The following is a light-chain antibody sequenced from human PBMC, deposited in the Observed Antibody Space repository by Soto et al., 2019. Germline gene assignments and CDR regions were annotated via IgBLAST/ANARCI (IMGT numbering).Light chain of an antibody. CDR3: QQYGSSPWT. CDR1: QSVDSY. Sequence: EIVLTQSPATLSLSPGERATLSCRASQSVDSYLAWYQQKPGQAPRLLISDASTRATGIPARFSGSGSGTDFTLTISRLEPEDFAVYYCQQYGSSPWTFGQGTKVDIK. CDR2: DAS. V-gene: IGKV3-20*01. J-gene: IGKJ1*01.